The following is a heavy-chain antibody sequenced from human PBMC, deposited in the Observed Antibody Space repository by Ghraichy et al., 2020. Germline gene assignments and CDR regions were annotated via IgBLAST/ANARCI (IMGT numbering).Heavy chain of an antibody. CDR3: ARGYCSGGSCHSFDY. CDR1: GGSISSGSYY. D-gene: IGHD2-15*01. Sequence: SETLSLTCTVSGGSISSGSYYWSWIRQPAGKGLEWIGRIYTSGSTNYNPSLKSRVTISVDTSKNQFSLKLSSVTAADTAVYSCARGYCSGGSCHSFDYWGQGTLVTVSS. CDR2: IYTSGST. V-gene: IGHV4-61*02. J-gene: IGHJ4*02.